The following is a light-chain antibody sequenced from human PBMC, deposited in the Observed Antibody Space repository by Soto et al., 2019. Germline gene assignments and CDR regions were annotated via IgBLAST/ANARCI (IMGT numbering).Light chain of an antibody. CDR2: EVT. CDR3: SSYAGSNNRYV. CDR1: SSDVGGYNF. J-gene: IGLJ1*01. Sequence: QPVLTQPPSASGSPGQSVTISCTGTSSDVGGYNFVSWYQQHPGKAPKLIIYEVTKRPSGVPDRFSGSKSGRTASLTVSGLQAEDEADYYCSSYAGSNNRYVFGTGTKLTVL. V-gene: IGLV2-8*01.